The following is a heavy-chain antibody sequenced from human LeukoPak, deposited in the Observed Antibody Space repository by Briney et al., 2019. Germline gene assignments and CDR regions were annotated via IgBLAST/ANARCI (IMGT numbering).Heavy chain of an antibody. CDR3: ARDLVDSSSWHGLDY. V-gene: IGHV4-4*07. CDR2: IYTSGST. CDR1: NGSISSYY. D-gene: IGHD6-13*01. Sequence: SETLSLTCTVSNGSISSYYWSWIRQPAGKGLEWIGRIYTSGSTNYNPSLKSRVTMSVDTSKNQFSLKLSSVTAADTAVYYCARDLVDSSSWHGLDYWGQGTLVTVSS. J-gene: IGHJ4*02.